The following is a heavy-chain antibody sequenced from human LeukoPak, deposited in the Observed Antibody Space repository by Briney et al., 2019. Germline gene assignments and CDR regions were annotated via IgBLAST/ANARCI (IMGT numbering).Heavy chain of an antibody. CDR3: ARARPGDYLDC. Sequence: ASVKVSCKPSGYTFTRYYMHWVRQAPGQRLEWMGWINPNSGGTNYAQKFQGRVTMTRDTSISTAYMELSRLRSDDTAIYSCARARPGDYLDCWGQGTLVTVSS. CDR1: GYTFTRYY. D-gene: IGHD6-6*01. V-gene: IGHV1-2*02. CDR2: INPNSGGT. J-gene: IGHJ4*02.